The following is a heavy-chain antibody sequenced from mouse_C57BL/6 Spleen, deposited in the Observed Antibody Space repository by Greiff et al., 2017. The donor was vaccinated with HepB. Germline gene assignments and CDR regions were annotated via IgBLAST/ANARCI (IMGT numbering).Heavy chain of an antibody. J-gene: IGHJ4*01. CDR2: IRNKANGYTT. CDR3: ARYDYDPRYAMDY. CDR1: GFTFTDYY. V-gene: IGHV7-3*01. Sequence: EVKVEESGGGLVQPGGSLSLSCAASGFTFTDYYMSWVRQPPGKALEWLGFIRNKANGYTTEYSASVKGRFTISRDNSQSILYLQMNALRAEDSATYYCARYDYDPRYAMDYWGQGTSVTVSS. D-gene: IGHD2-4*01.